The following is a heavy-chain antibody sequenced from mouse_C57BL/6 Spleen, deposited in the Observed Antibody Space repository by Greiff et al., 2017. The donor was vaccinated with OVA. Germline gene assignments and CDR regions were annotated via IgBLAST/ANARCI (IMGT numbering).Heavy chain of an antibody. Sequence: VQLQQSVAELVRPGASVKLSCTASGFNIKNTYMHWVKQRPEQGLEWIGRIDPANGNTKYAPKFQGKATITADTSSNTAYLQLSSLTSEDTAIYYGARFENYDYDGWYFDVWGTGTTVTVSS. CDR3: ARFENYDYDGWYFDV. CDR1: GFNIKNTY. D-gene: IGHD2-4*01. V-gene: IGHV14-3*01. CDR2: IDPANGNT. J-gene: IGHJ1*03.